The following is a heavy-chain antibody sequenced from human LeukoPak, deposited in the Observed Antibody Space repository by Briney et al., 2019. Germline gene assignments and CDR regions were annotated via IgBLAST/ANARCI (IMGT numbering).Heavy chain of an antibody. CDR2: IYYSGST. CDR3: AGSYSSGPYG. Sequence: SETLSLTCTVSGGSISSYYWSWIRQPPGKGLEWIGSIYYSGSTYYNPSLKSRVTISVDTSKNQFSLKLSSVTAADTAVYYCAGSYSSGPYGWGQGTLVTVSS. D-gene: IGHD6-19*01. J-gene: IGHJ4*02. V-gene: IGHV4-59*05. CDR1: GGSISSYY.